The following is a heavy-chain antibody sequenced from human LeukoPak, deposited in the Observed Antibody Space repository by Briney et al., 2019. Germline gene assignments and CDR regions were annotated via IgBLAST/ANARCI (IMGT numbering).Heavy chain of an antibody. CDR2: IKQDGSEK. Sequence: GGSLRLSCAASGFTFSSFWMSLVRQAPGKGLEWVANIKQDGSEKYYVDSVKGRFTISRDKAKNSLYLQMNSLRAEDTAVYYCARGGTVDTAMVEDYYYYMDVWGKGTTVTVSS. V-gene: IGHV3-7*01. J-gene: IGHJ6*03. CDR3: ARGGTVDTAMVEDYYYYMDV. D-gene: IGHD5-18*01. CDR1: GFTFSSFW.